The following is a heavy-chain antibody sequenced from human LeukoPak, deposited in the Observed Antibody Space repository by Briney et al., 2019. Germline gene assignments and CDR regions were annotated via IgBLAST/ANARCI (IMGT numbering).Heavy chain of an antibody. D-gene: IGHD6-19*01. CDR3: ARGRLYGGRYRWDYFDY. Sequence: PGGSLRLSCAASGFTFSSYAMSWIRQPPGKGLEWIGEINHSGSTNYNPSPKSRVTISVDTSKNQFSLKLSSVTAADTAVYYCARGRLYGGRYRWDYFDYWGQGTLVTVST. V-gene: IGHV4-34*01. CDR2: INHSGST. J-gene: IGHJ4*02. CDR1: GFTFSSYA.